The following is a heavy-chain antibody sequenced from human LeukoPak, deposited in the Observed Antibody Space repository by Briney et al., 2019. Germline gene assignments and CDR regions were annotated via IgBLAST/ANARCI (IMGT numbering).Heavy chain of an antibody. Sequence: GGSLRLSCAASGFTFSSYAMSWVRQAPGKGLEWVSAISSSGGSTYYADSVKGRFTISRDNSKNTLYLQMNSLRAEDTAVYYCAKPLTGGHYYYGMDVWGQGTTVTVSS. CDR2: ISSSGGST. CDR1: GFTFSSYA. V-gene: IGHV3-23*01. D-gene: IGHD7-27*01. CDR3: AKPLTGGHYYYGMDV. J-gene: IGHJ6*02.